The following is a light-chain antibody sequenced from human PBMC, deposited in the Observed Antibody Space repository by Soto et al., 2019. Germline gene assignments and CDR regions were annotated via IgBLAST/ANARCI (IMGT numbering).Light chain of an antibody. V-gene: IGKV3-15*01. CDR2: RAS. CDR3: QHYNNWPPWT. Sequence: VLTQSPATLSASPGERATLSCRASQSVSSNLAWYQQKPGQPPRLLIYRASTRATGIPARFSGSGSGTQFTLPISSLQSEDFAVYYCQHYNNWPPWTFGQGTKVEIK. CDR1: QSVSSN. J-gene: IGKJ1*01.